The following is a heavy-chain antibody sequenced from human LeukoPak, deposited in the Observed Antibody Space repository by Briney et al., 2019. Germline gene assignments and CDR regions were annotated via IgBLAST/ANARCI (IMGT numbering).Heavy chain of an antibody. CDR2: ISGDGVST. CDR1: GLPIADFA. CDR3: ARESGKFDY. Sequence: GGSLRLSCVTSGLPIADFAMHWVRQAPGKGLEWVSLISGDGVSTFYADSVKGRFSISRDNSKNSLSLEMNSLRTEDTAMYYCARESGKFDYWGQGTLVAVSS. J-gene: IGHJ4*02. V-gene: IGHV3-43*02.